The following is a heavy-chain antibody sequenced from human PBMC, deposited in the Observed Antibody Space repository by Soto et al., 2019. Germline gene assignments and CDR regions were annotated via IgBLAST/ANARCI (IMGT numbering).Heavy chain of an antibody. D-gene: IGHD2-21*02. CDR1: GYTFTSYY. CDR2: INPSGGST. J-gene: IGHJ6*02. V-gene: IGHV1-46*01. CDR3: ARDVAYCGGDCYSRIAARYYYGMDV. Sequence: GASVKVSCKASGYTFTSYYMHWVRQAPGQGLEWMGIINPSGGSTSYAQKFQGRVTMTRDTSTSTVYMELSSLRSEDTAVYYCARDVAYCGGDCYSRIAARYYYGMDVWGQGTTVTVSS.